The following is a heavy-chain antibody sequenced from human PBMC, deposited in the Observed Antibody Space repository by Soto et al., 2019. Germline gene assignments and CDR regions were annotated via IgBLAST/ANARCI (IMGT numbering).Heavy chain of an antibody. CDR3: ARDGSDSYGLDV. J-gene: IGHJ6*02. CDR2: IYNSGDT. V-gene: IGHV4-4*07. CDR1: GGSISSYY. D-gene: IGHD6-25*01. Sequence: PSETLSLTCTVSGGSISSYYWSWIRQTAGKGLEWIGRIYNSGDTSYNPSLKSRVTMSADTSKNQSSLKLTSVTAADTAVYYCARDGSDSYGLDVWGQGTTVTVSS.